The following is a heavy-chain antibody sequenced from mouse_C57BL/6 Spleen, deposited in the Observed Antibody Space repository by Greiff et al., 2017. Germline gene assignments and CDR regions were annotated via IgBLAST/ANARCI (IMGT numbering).Heavy chain of an antibody. CDR3: EAPDYGEPPYYFGD. V-gene: IGHV1-64*01. CDR2: IHPNSGST. J-gene: IGHJ2*01. D-gene: IGHD2-4*01. Sequence: QVQLQQPGAELVKPGASVKLSCKASGYTFTSYWMHWVKQRPGQGLEWIGMIHPNSGSTNYNEKFKSKATLTVDKSSSTAYMQLSSLTSEDSAVYYCEAPDYGEPPYYFGDWGQGTTLTVSS. CDR1: GYTFTSYW.